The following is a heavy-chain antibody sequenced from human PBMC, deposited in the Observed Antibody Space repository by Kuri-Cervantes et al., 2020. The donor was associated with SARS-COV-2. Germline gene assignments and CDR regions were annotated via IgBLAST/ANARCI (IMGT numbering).Heavy chain of an antibody. J-gene: IGHJ4*02. D-gene: IGHD2-2*01. CDR3: ARVGDCSSTSCRYYFDY. CDR2: IIPIFGTA. Sequence: SVKVSCKASGSTFSSYAISWVLQAPGQGLEWMGGIIPIFGTANYAQKFQGRVTITADGSTSTAYMELSSLRSGDTAVYYCARVGDCSSTSCRYYFDYWGQGTLVTVSS. V-gene: IGHV1-69*13. CDR1: GSTFSSYA.